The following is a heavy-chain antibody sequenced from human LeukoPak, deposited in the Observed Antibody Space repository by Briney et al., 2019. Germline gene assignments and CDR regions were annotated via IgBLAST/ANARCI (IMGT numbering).Heavy chain of an antibody. V-gene: IGHV3-64*01. Sequence: GGSLRLSCAASGFTFSSYAMHWVRQAPGKGLEYVSAISSNGGSTYYANSVKGRFTISRDNSKNTLYLQMGSLRAEGMAVYYCARGDIWFDPWGQGTLVTVSS. J-gene: IGHJ5*02. CDR2: ISSNGGST. D-gene: IGHD2-15*01. CDR3: ARGDIWFDP. CDR1: GFTFSSYA.